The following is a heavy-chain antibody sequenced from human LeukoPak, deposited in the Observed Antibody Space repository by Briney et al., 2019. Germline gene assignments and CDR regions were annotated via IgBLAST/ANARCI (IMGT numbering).Heavy chain of an antibody. CDR2: IYYSGST. Sequence: PSETLSLTCTVSGGSISSYYWSWIRQPPGKGLEWIGYIYYSGSTNYNPSLKSRVSISVDTSKNQFSLKLSSVTAADTAVYYCARGDCSSTSCYTRRYWFDPWGQGTLVTVSS. CDR1: GGSISSYY. D-gene: IGHD2-2*02. V-gene: IGHV4-59*01. CDR3: ARGDCSSTSCYTRRYWFDP. J-gene: IGHJ5*02.